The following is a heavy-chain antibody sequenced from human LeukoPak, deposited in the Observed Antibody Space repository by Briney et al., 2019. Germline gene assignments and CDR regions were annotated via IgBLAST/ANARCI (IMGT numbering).Heavy chain of an antibody. D-gene: IGHD3-10*01. CDR3: ANYYGSGSYPYYYYYYMDV. Sequence: PGRSLRLSCAASGFTFSSYGMHWVRQAPGKGLEWVAVISYDGSNKYYADSVKGRFTISRDNSKNTLYLQMNSLRAEDTAVYYCANYYGSGSYPYYYYYYMDVWGKGTTITISS. V-gene: IGHV3-30*18. J-gene: IGHJ6*03. CDR2: ISYDGSNK. CDR1: GFTFSSYG.